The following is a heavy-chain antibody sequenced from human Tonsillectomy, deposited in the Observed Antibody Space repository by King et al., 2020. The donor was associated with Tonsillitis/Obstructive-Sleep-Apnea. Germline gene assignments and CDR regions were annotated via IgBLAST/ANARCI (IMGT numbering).Heavy chain of an antibody. J-gene: IGHJ6*03. V-gene: IGHV4-59*01. D-gene: IGHD2-2*01. Sequence: VQLQESGPGLVKPSETLSLTCTVSGGSISSYYWSWIRQPPGKGLEWIGYIYYSGSTNYNPSLKSRVTISVDTPKNQFSLKLSSVTAADPAVYYFARDRGYCSSTSCPWNYYYYYMDVWGKGTTVTVSS. CDR3: ARDRGYCSSTSCPWNYYYYYMDV. CDR2: IYYSGST. CDR1: GGSISSYY.